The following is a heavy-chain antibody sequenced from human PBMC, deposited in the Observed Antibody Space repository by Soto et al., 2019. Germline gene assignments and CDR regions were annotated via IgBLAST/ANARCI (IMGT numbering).Heavy chain of an antibody. Sequence: SETLSLTCTVSGGSISSSSYYWGWIRQPPGKGLEWIGSIYYSGSTYYNPSLKSRVTISLDTSKSQFSLKLNSVTAADSAVYFCARLEGLATISYYFDFWGPGALVTVSS. CDR2: IYYSGST. D-gene: IGHD3-9*01. CDR1: GGSISSSSYY. V-gene: IGHV4-39*01. CDR3: ARLEGLATISYYFDF. J-gene: IGHJ4*02.